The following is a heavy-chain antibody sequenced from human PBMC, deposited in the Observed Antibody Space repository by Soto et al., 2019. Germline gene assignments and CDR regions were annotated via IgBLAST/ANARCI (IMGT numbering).Heavy chain of an antibody. CDR1: GSAITRYY. D-gene: IGHD6-19*01. J-gene: IGHJ6*02. Sequence: QVDLVQSGAEVKKPGASVTISCKASGSAITRYYLHWVRQAPGRGLEWMGLINPGGGRASYAQKFQDRVTIDKDTSTGTVYMDLRSLRTEDTAVYYWARDTSGWSLNGLDVWGQGTTVNVSS. V-gene: IGHV1-46*01. CDR2: INPGGGRA. CDR3: ARDTSGWSLNGLDV.